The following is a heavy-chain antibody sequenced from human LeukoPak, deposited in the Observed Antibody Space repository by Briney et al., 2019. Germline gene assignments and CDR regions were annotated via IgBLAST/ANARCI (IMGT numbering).Heavy chain of an antibody. CDR3: ASRRASMGPRYFDY. V-gene: IGHV4-34*01. CDR1: GGSFSGYY. CDR2: INHSGST. J-gene: IGHJ4*02. Sequence: SETLSLTCAVYGGSFSGYYWSWIRQPPGKGLEWIGEINHSGSTNYNPSLKSRVTISVDTSKNQSSLKLSSVTAADTAVYYCASRRASMGPRYFDYWGQGTLVTVSS. D-gene: IGHD1-14*01.